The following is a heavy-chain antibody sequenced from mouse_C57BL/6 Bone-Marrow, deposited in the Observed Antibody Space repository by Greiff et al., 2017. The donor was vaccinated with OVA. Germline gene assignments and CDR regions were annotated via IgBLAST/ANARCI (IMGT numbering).Heavy chain of an antibody. CDR1: GFNIKDVY. V-gene: IGHV14-4*01. J-gene: IGHJ2*01. Sequence: EVMLVESGAELVRPGASVKLSCTASGFNIKDVYMHWVKQRPEQGLEWIGWIDPENGDTEYASKFQGKATITADTSSNTAYLQLSSLTSEDTAVYYCTRIYYWGQGTTLTVSS. CDR2: IDPENGDT. CDR3: TRIYY.